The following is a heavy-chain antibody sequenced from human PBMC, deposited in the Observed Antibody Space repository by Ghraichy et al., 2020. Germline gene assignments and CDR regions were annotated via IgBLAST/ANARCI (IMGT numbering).Heavy chain of an antibody. V-gene: IGHV4-34*01. Sequence: SETLSLTCAVYGGSFSGYYWSWIRQPPGKGLEWIGEINHSGSTNYNPSLKSRVTISVDTSKNQFSLKLSSVTAADTAVYYCACEGENWFDPWGQGTLVTVSS. J-gene: IGHJ5*02. CDR3: ACEGENWFDP. D-gene: IGHD2-21*01. CDR1: GGSFSGYY. CDR2: INHSGST.